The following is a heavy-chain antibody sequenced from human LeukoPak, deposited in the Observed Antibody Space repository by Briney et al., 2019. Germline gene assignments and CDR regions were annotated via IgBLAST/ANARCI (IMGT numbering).Heavy chain of an antibody. D-gene: IGHD2-2*01. Sequence: GGSLRLSCAASGFTFSSYAMHWVRQAPGKGLEWVAVISYDGSSKYYADSVKGRFTISRDNSKNTLYLQMNSLRAEDTAVYYCARAPTQSSPFDYWGQGTLVTVSS. J-gene: IGHJ4*02. V-gene: IGHV3-30-3*01. CDR1: GFTFSSYA. CDR3: ARAPTQSSPFDY. CDR2: ISYDGSSK.